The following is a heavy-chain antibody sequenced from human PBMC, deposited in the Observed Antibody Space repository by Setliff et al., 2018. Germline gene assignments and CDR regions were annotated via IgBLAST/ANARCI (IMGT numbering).Heavy chain of an antibody. D-gene: IGHD4-17*01. J-gene: IGHJ3*02. CDR1: GGNFNNYA. V-gene: IGHV1-69*13. CDR3: AKSMTTVTTGGNEAFDI. Sequence: SVKVSCKASGGNFNNYAISWVRQAPGQGLEWVGRIIPFFGTANSAQKFQGRVTITAGESATSAYMELSSLRAEDTAVYYCAKSMTTVTTGGNEAFDIWGQGTMVTVSS. CDR2: IIPFFGTA.